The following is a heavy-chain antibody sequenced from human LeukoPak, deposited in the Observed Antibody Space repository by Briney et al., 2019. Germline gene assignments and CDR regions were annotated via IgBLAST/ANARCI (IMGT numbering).Heavy chain of an antibody. J-gene: IGHJ6*02. V-gene: IGHV3-33*01. D-gene: IGHD5-24*01. Sequence: PGGSLRLSCAASGFTFSSYGMHWVRQAPGKGLEWVAVIWYDGTNKYYADSVKGRFTISRDNSKNTLYLQMNSLRAEDTAVYYCARDSNRRHLRDGYNRYYYYGMDVWGQGTTVTVSS. CDR3: ARDSNRRHLRDGYNRYYYYGMDV. CDR1: GFTFSSYG. CDR2: IWYDGTNK.